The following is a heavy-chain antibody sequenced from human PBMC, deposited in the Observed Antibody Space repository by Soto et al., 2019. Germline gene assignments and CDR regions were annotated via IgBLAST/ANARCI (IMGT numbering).Heavy chain of an antibody. Sequence: PGGSLRLSCAASGFTFSSYAMSGVRQAPGKGLEWVSAISGSGGSTYYADSVKGRFTISRDNSKNTLYLQMNSLRAEDTAVYYCAKDETITMIVVVITSFDSWGQGTLVTVSS. J-gene: IGHJ4*02. D-gene: IGHD3-22*01. CDR3: AKDETITMIVVVITSFDS. CDR2: ISGSGGST. V-gene: IGHV3-23*01. CDR1: GFTFSSYA.